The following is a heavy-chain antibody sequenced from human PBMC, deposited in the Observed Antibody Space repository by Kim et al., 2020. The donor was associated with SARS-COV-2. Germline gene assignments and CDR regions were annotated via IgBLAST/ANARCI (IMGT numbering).Heavy chain of an antibody. Sequence: GGSLRLSCAASEFTLSRHWMSWVRLTPQKGLEWVANINEVGSERSYVDSVKGRFTISRDNAKNSLYLQMNSLTVEDTALYFCARGTRRAPRSASDIWGQGTMVTVSS. V-gene: IGHV3-7*01. J-gene: IGHJ3*02. CDR3: ARGTRRAPRSASDI. CDR2: INEVGSER. CDR1: EFTLSRHW.